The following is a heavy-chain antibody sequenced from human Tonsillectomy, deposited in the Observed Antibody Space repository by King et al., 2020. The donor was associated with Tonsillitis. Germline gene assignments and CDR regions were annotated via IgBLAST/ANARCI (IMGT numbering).Heavy chain of an antibody. CDR2: IYSGGGST. V-gene: IGHV3-23*03. CDR1: GFTFRSYA. D-gene: IGHD3-10*01. Sequence: VQLVESGGGLVQPGGSLRLSCAASGFTFRSYAMSWVRQAPGKGLEWVSVIYSGGGSTYYADSVKGRFTISRDNSKNTLYLQMNSLRAEDTAVYYCANGGLGYYYGSAPYYFDYWGQGTLVTVSS. J-gene: IGHJ4*02. CDR3: ANGGLGYYYGSAPYYFDY.